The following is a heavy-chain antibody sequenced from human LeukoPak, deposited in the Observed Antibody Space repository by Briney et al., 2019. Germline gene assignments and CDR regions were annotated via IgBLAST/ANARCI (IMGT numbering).Heavy chain of an antibody. CDR3: ARVSEDIVVVVGENAYYYYMDV. J-gene: IGHJ6*03. D-gene: IGHD2-15*01. CDR1: GYTFTGYY. CDR2: INPSSGVT. V-gene: IGHV1-2*02. Sequence: ASVKVSCKASGYTFTGYYMHWVRQAPGQGLEWMGWINPSSGVTNSAQKFQGRVTMTRDTSISTAYMELTRLRSDDTAVYYCARVSEDIVVVVGENAYYYYMDVWGKGTTVTVSS.